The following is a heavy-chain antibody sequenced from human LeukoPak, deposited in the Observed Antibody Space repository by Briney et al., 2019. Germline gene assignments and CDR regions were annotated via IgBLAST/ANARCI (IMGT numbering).Heavy chain of an antibody. D-gene: IGHD3-10*01. CDR1: GGSFSGYY. Sequence: PSETLSLTCAVYGGSFSGYYWSWIRQPPGKGLEWIGEINHSGSTNYNPSLKSRVTISVDTSKNQFSLKLSSVTAADTAVYYCARGPPYYYGFGFIGPRVVVDYWGQGTLVTVSS. CDR3: ARGPPYYYGFGFIGPRVVVDY. V-gene: IGHV4-34*01. J-gene: IGHJ4*02. CDR2: INHSGST.